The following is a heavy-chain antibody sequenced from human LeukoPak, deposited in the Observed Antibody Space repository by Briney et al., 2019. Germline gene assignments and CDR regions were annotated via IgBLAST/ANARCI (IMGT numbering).Heavy chain of an antibody. D-gene: IGHD1-14*01. CDR1: GFSFSDSW. V-gene: IGHV3-7*04. Sequence: GGSLRLSCAASGFSFSDSWMDWVRQAPGKGLEWVANIKQDGSEKYYVDSVKGRFTISRDNAKNSLYLQMNSLRAEDTAVYYCARHRYYFQYSGQGTLVTVSS. CDR3: ARHRYYFQY. J-gene: IGHJ1*01. CDR2: IKQDGSEK.